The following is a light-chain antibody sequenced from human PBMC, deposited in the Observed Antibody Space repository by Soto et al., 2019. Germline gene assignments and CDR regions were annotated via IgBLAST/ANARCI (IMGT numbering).Light chain of an antibody. CDR1: QSVSSSY. CDR2: GAS. Sequence: EIVLTQSPGTLSLSPGERATLSCRASQSVSSSYLAWYQQKPGQAPRLLIYGASSRATGIPDRFSGSGSGTDFTLTISRLEPEYFAVYYCQQYGSSPGWTFGQGTKV. CDR3: QQYGSSPGWT. V-gene: IGKV3-20*01. J-gene: IGKJ1*01.